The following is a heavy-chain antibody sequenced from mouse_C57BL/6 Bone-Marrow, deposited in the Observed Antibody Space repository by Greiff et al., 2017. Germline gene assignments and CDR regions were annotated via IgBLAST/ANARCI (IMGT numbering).Heavy chain of an antibody. CDR3: ARRVYYDYDGLRDY. Sequence: EVQVVESGGDLVKPGGSLKLSCAASGFTFSSYGMSCVRQTPDKRLEWVATISSGGSYTYYPDSVKGRFTISRDNAKNTLYLQMSSLKSEDTAMYYCARRVYYDYDGLRDYWGQGTSGTVSS. D-gene: IGHD2-4*01. V-gene: IGHV5-6*01. J-gene: IGHJ4*01. CDR2: ISSGGSYT. CDR1: GFTFSSYG.